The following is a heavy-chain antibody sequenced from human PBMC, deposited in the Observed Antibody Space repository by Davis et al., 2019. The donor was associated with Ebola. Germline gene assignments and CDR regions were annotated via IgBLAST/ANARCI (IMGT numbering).Heavy chain of an antibody. D-gene: IGHD6-19*01. V-gene: IGHV4-39*01. CDR3: SSGWYFIWFDP. Sequence: MPSETLSLTCTVSGGSISSSSYYWGWIRQPPGKGLEWIGSIYYSGSTYYNPSLKSRVTISVDTSKNQFSLKLSSVTAADTAVYYCSSGWYFIWFDPWGQGTLVTVSS. CDR1: GGSISSSSYY. J-gene: IGHJ5*02. CDR2: IYYSGST.